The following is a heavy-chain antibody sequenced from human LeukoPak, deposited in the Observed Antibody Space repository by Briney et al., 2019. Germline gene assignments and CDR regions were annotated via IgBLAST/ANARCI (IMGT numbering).Heavy chain of an antibody. V-gene: IGHV3-30*04. J-gene: IGHJ4*02. CDR1: GFTFSSYA. CDR2: ISYDGSNK. D-gene: IGHD4-17*01. Sequence: GGSLRLSCAASGFTFSSYAMHWVRQAPGKGLEWVAVISYDGSNKYYADSAKGRFTISRDNSKNTLYLQMNSLRAEDTAVYYCAREGSLDYGDYSYYFDYWGQGTLVTVSS. CDR3: AREGSLDYGDYSYYFDY.